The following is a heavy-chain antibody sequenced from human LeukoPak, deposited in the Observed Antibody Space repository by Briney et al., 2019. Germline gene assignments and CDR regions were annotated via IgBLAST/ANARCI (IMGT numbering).Heavy chain of an antibody. CDR2: INSDGSST. CDR1: AFTFSSYW. Sequence: QPGGSLRLSCAASAFTFSSYWMHCVPQAPGKGLVCVSRINSDGSSTRYADSVKGRFTISRDNAKNALYLQMNSLRAEDTAVYYCAREVYSSCEFDAFDIWGQGTMVTVSS. J-gene: IGHJ3*02. D-gene: IGHD6-6*01. V-gene: IGHV3-74*01. CDR3: AREVYSSCEFDAFDI.